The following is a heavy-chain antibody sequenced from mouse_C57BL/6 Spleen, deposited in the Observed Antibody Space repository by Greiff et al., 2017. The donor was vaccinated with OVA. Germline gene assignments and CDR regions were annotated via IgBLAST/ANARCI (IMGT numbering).Heavy chain of an antibody. Sequence: DVQLQESGPGLVKPSQSLSLTCSVTGYSITSGYYWNWIRQFPGNKLEWMGYISYDGSNNYNPSLKNRISITRDTSKNQFFLKLNSVTTEDTATYYCAREGTVGDYFDYWGQGTTLTVSS. CDR3: AREGTVGDYFDY. CDR2: ISYDGSN. D-gene: IGHD1-1*01. V-gene: IGHV3-6*01. J-gene: IGHJ2*01. CDR1: GYSITSGYY.